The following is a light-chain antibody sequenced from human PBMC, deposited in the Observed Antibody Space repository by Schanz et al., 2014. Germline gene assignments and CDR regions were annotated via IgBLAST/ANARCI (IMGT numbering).Light chain of an antibody. V-gene: IGKV3-20*01. CDR2: GAS. CDR1: QSVTTK. Sequence: VMTQSPATLSVSAGERATLSCRASQSVTTKIAWYQQKPGQAPNVLIYGASRRATGIPARFSGRGSGTDFTLTISSLEPEDFAVYYCQQYGRSRTFGQGTKVEI. J-gene: IGKJ1*01. CDR3: QQYGRSRT.